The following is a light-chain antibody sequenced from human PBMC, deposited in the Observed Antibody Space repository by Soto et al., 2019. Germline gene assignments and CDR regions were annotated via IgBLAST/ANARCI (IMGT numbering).Light chain of an antibody. Sequence: EIVMTQSPATLSVSPGERATLSCRASQSVSSNLAWYQQKPGQAPRLLLYGAFTRATGIPARFSGSGSGTEFTLTISSLQSEDFAIYVCQQYNNWPPDRTFGQGTKVEIK. J-gene: IGKJ1*01. CDR3: QQYNNWPPDRT. V-gene: IGKV3-15*01. CDR2: GAF. CDR1: QSVSSN.